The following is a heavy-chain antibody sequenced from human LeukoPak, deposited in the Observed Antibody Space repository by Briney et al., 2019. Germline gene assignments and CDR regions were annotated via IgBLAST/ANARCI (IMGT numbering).Heavy chain of an antibody. V-gene: IGHV3-30*04. J-gene: IGHJ4*02. D-gene: IGHD3-3*01. CDR1: GFTFSSYA. Sequence: TGGSLRLSCAAPGFTFSSYAMHWVRQAPGKGLEWVAVISYDGSNKYYADSVKGRFTISRDNSKNMLYLQMNSLRAEDTAVYYCASMGPFPFGVVISDYWGQGTLVTVSS. CDR3: ASMGPFPFGVVISDY. CDR2: ISYDGSNK.